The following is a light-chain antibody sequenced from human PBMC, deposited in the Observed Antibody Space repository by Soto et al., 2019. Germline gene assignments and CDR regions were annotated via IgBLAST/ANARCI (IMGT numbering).Light chain of an antibody. Sequence: DIQLTQSPSFLSASVGDRVSITCRASQGVNSYLAWYQQKPGNAPELLIYAASTLQSGVPSRFSGSGSGTEFTLTVSSLQPEDFATYYCQQLISYPLTFGGGTKVEAK. CDR1: QGVNSY. J-gene: IGKJ4*01. V-gene: IGKV1-9*01. CDR3: QQLISYPLT. CDR2: AAS.